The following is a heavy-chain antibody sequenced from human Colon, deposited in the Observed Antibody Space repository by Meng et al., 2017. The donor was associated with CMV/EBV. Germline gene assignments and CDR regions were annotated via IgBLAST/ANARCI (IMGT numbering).Heavy chain of an antibody. J-gene: IGHJ4*02. V-gene: IGHV3-23*01. CDR3: VKDPHVHVVLIPADYFDH. CDR2: ISGSGTIT. CDR1: GSSINHYA. D-gene: IGHD2-2*01. Sequence: GRSLRLSCAASGSSINHYAMSWVRQAPGKGLEWVSAISGSGTITYYADCVKGQFTISRDNSTTTLYLHRNSLRAEDTAIYCCVKDPHVHVVLIPADYFDHWGQGTLVTVSS.